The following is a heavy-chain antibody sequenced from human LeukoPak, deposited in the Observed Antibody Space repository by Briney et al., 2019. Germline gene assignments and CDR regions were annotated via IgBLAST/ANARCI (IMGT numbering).Heavy chain of an antibody. CDR1: GYTFSGNY. CDR3: AGEGLLTGNAFDI. J-gene: IGHJ3*02. Sequence: ASVKVSCKASGYTFSGNYIHWVRQAPGQGLEWMGWINPNSGGTNYAQRFQGRVTLTRDTSISTAYMELSRLRSDDTAVYYCAGEGLLTGNAFDIWGQGTMVTVSS. V-gene: IGHV1-2*02. CDR2: INPNSGGT. D-gene: IGHD7-27*01.